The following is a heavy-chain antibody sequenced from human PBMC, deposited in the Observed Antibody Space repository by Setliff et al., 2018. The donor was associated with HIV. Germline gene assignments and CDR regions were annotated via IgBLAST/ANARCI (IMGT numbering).Heavy chain of an antibody. CDR3: TTHGGSTWLHS. D-gene: IGHD3-10*01. J-gene: IGHJ5*01. CDR2: INPGDSDT. V-gene: IGHV5-51*01. CDR1: AYGLTSYW. Sequence: LGESLTISCKGFAYGLTSYWIGWVRQMPGKGLEWMGIINPGDSDTRYSPSFQGQVTFSVDKSISTAYLHWSSLKVSDTAMYYCTTHGGSTWLHSWGQGTLVTVSS.